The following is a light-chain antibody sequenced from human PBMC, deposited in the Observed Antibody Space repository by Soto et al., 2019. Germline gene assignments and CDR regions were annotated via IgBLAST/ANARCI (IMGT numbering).Light chain of an antibody. CDR3: QQYNRWPFT. Sequence: EMVMTQSPVTLSVSPGESATLACRASQSVISNLAWYQQKPGQAPRLLIYGASTRATGMPDRVSGSGSGTEFTLTISSLPSGEFAVYYCQQYNRWPFTFGPGTKVDIK. V-gene: IGKV3-15*01. J-gene: IGKJ3*01. CDR1: QSVISN. CDR2: GAS.